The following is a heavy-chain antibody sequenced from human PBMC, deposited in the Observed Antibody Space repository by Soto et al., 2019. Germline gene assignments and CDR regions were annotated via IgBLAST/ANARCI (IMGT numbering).Heavy chain of an antibody. CDR3: AKDQGGPVQKDYFDY. J-gene: IGHJ4*02. V-gene: IGHV3-30*18. Sequence: QVQLVESGGGVVQPGRSLRLSCAASGFTFSSYGMHWFRQAPGKGLAWVAVISYDGSNKYYADSVKGRFTISRDNSKNTLDLQMNSLSAEDTAVYYCAKDQGGPVQKDYFDYWGQGTLVTVSS. CDR1: GFTFSSYG. CDR2: ISYDGSNK.